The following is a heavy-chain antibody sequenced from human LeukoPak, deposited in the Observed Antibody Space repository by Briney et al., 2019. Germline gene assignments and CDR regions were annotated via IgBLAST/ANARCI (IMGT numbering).Heavy chain of an antibody. CDR2: INPSGGST. J-gene: IGHJ4*02. D-gene: IGHD1-26*01. CDR1: GYTFTTYY. Sequence: ASVKVSCKASGYTFTTYYMHWVRQAPGQGLEWMGIINPSGGSTSYAQKFQGRVTMTRDTSTSTVYMELSSLRSEDTAVYYRAREMGATPFDHWGQGTLVTVSS. V-gene: IGHV1-46*01. CDR3: AREMGATPFDH.